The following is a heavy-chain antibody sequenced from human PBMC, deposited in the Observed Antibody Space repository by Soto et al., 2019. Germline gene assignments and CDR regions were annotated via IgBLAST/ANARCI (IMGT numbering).Heavy chain of an antibody. CDR2: INPDGSEK. V-gene: IGHV3-7*01. Sequence: GGSLRLSCAASGFTFTSFWVDWVRQAPGKGLEWVANINPDGSEKHYVDSVKGRFTISRDNAKNSLYLQMSSLTAEDSALYYCSRSLNSWGQGTRVTVPQ. CDR1: GFTFTSFW. J-gene: IGHJ4*02. CDR3: SRSLNS.